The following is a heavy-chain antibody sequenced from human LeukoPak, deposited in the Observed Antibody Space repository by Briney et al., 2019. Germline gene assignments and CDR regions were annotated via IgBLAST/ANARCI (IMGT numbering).Heavy chain of an antibody. Sequence: PGGSLRLSCAASGFTFSSYAMHWVRQAPGKGLEWVAVISYDGSNKYYADSVKGRFTISRDNSKNTLYLQMNSLRAEDTAVYYCARDSIESAGFDPWGQGTLVTVSS. CDR2: ISYDGSNK. D-gene: IGHD2/OR15-2a*01. V-gene: IGHV3-30*04. J-gene: IGHJ5*02. CDR1: GFTFSSYA. CDR3: ARDSIESAGFDP.